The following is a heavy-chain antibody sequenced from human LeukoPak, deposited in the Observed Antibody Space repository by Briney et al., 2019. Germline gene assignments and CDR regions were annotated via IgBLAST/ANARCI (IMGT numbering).Heavy chain of an antibody. J-gene: IGHJ4*02. D-gene: IGHD3-16*01. V-gene: IGHV3-21*01. CDR1: GFTFSTHS. CDR2: ISSSSSYI. CDR3: ARGGSYDY. Sequence: PGGSLRLSCAGSGFTFSTHSMTWVRQAPGKGLEWVASISSSSSYIYYADSVEGRFTISRDNAKNSVYLQMNSLRAEDTAVYYCARGGSYDYWGQGTLVTVSS.